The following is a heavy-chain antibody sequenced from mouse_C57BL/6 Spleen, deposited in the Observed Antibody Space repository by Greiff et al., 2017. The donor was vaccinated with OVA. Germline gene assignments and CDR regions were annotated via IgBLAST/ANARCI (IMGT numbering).Heavy chain of an antibody. D-gene: IGHD1-1*01. Sequence: EVQLQQSGAELVRPGASVKLSCTASGFNIKDDYMHWVKQRPEQGLEWIGWIDPENGDTEYASNFQGKATITADTSSNTAYLQLSSLTSEDTAVYYCTRYGSRGDYWGQGTSVTVSS. CDR3: TRYGSRGDY. J-gene: IGHJ4*01. CDR1: GFNIKDDY. V-gene: IGHV14-4*01. CDR2: IDPENGDT.